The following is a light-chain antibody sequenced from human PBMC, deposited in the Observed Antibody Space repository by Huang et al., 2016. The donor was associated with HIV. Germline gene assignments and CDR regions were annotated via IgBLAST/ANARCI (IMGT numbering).Light chain of an antibody. J-gene: IGKJ4*01. CDR3: QQDGSSELT. CDR1: QSIRSNY. Sequence: EIVLTQSPGTLSLSPGERATLSCRASQSIRSNYLAWYQQKPGQAPRLLIYGASSRDEGITERRRGSGAGKEVMRSSSRREPEECAVYYCQQDGSSELTFGGGTKVEIK. CDR2: GAS. V-gene: IGKV3-20*01.